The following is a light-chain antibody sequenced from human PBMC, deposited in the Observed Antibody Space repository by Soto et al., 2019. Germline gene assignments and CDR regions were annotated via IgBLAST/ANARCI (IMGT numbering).Light chain of an antibody. CDR1: QSVISRY. Sequence: EIVMTQSPATLSVSPGERATLSCRASQSVISRYLAWYQQKPGQAPRLLIYGASSRATGIPDRFSGSGSGTDFTLTISRLEPEDFAVYYCQQYGSSPQTFGQGTKVDNK. J-gene: IGKJ1*01. CDR3: QQYGSSPQT. V-gene: IGKV3-20*01. CDR2: GAS.